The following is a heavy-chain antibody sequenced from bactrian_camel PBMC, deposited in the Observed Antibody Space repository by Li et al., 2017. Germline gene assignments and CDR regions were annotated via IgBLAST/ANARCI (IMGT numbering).Heavy chain of an antibody. J-gene: IGHJ4*01. CDR3: ATGRPRGWRYERFVLVFEY. Sequence: VQLVESGGGLVQPGESLRLSCVASGGSLSRDCAGWFRQAPGQERVKVASIERNGRTTYADSVKGRFTISRDNANNTLYLQMNSLKSEDTALYYCATGRPRGWRYERFVLVFEYWGQGTQVTVS. D-gene: IGHD1*01. CDR2: IERNGRT. V-gene: IGHV3S53*01. CDR1: GGSLSRDC.